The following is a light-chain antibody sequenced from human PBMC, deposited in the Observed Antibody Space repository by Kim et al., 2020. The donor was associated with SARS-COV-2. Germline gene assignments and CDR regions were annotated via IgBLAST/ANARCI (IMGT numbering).Light chain of an antibody. Sequence: GQAITLSFTGTSSDVGGYDYVSCYQQYPGKAPKLIIYAVSQRPSGVSNHFSASKSGNTASLTISGLQAEDEADYYCSSYSRTNFAVFGGGTQLTVL. J-gene: IGLJ2*01. CDR1: SSDVGGYDY. V-gene: IGLV2-14*04. CDR2: AVS. CDR3: SSYSRTNFAV.